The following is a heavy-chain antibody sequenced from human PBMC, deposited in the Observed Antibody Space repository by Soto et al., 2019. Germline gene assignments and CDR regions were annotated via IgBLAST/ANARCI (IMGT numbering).Heavy chain of an antibody. D-gene: IGHD2-21*01. CDR2: ISGASSTI. V-gene: IGHV3-48*01. CDR1: GFAFSTSD. CDR3: ARDLYCGNSHAFDI. J-gene: IGHJ3*02. Sequence: EVQLVESGGGLVQPGGSLRLSCAASGFAFSTSDMNWVRQAPGKGLEWISYISGASSTIYYAHSVKGRFTISRDDAGYSLYLQMNSLRAEDTAMYYCARDLYCGNSHAFDIWGQGTVVIVSS.